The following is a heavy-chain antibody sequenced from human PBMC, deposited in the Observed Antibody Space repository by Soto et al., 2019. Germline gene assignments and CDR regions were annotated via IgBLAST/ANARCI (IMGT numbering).Heavy chain of an antibody. D-gene: IGHD3-3*01. Sequence: PGGSLRLSCAASGFTFSSYAMSWVRQAPGKGLEWVSAISGSGGSTYYADSVKGRFTISRDNYKNTLYLQMNSLRAEDTAVYYCAKAYDFWSGRLVHFDYWGQGTLVTVSS. V-gene: IGHV3-23*01. J-gene: IGHJ4*02. CDR3: AKAYDFWSGRLVHFDY. CDR1: GFTFSSYA. CDR2: ISGSGGST.